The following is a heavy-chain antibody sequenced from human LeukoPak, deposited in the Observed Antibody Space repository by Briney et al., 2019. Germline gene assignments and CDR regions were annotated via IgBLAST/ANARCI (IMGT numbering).Heavy chain of an antibody. V-gene: IGHV1-8*01. J-gene: IGHJ6*02. D-gene: IGHD6-13*01. CDR1: GYTFASYD. CDR3: ARTWPYSSSWYSTYYYGMDV. CDR2: MNPNSGNT. Sequence: ASVKVSCKASGYTFASYDINWVRQATGQGLEWMGWMNPNSGNTGYAQKFQGRVTMTRNTSISTAYMELSSLRSEDTAVYYCARTWPYSSSWYSTYYYGMDVWGQGTTVTVSS.